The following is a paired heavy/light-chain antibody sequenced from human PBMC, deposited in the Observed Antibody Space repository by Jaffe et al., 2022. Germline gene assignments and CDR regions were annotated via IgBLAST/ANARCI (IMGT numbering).Light chain of an antibody. Sequence: QSALTQPASVSGSPGQSITISCTGTSSDVGSYNLVSWYQQHPGKAPKLMIYEVSKRPSGVSNRFSGSKSGNTASLTISGLQAEDEADYYCCSYAGSSTSFGGGTKLTVL. J-gene: IGLJ2*01. CDR1: SSDVGSYNL. V-gene: IGLV2-23*02. CDR2: EVS. CDR3: CSYAGSSTS.
Heavy chain of an antibody. CDR1: GGSISSYY. CDR3: ARERGRVYGDYSNSAAFDI. D-gene: IGHD4-17*01. J-gene: IGHJ3*02. V-gene: IGHV4-59*01. CDR2: IYYSGST. Sequence: QVQLQESGPGLVKPSETLSLTCTVSGGSISSYYWSWIRQPPGKGLEWIGYIYYSGSTNYNPSLKSRVTISVDTSKNQFSLKLSSVTAADTAVYYCARERGRVYGDYSNSAAFDIWGQGTMVTVSS.